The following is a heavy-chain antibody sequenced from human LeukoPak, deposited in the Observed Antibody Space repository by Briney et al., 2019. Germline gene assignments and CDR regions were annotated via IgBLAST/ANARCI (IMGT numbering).Heavy chain of an antibody. Sequence: AAVNVSCKGCVGTLSSYASSGVRQAPGRGREWVGGSIPIFWTAKYAQKFQGRVKITADKSPSTAYMELSSLKSEDTAVYYCARASSDYYGSGSYYYYYYYYGMDVWGKGTTVTVSS. CDR3: ARASSDYYGSGSYYYYYYYYGMDV. V-gene: IGHV1-69*06. D-gene: IGHD3-10*01. J-gene: IGHJ6*04. CDR2: SIPIFWTA. CDR1: VGTLSSYA.